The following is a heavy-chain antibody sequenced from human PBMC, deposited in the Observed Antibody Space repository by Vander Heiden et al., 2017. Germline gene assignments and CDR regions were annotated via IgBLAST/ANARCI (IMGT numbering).Heavy chain of an antibody. CDR2: IYYSGST. V-gene: IGHV4-39*02. J-gene: IGHJ4*01. CDR1: GGSISSSSYY. Sequence: QLQLQESGPGLVKPSETLSLTCTVSGGSISSSSYYWGWIRQPPGKGLEWIGSIYYSGSTDDNPSLKSRVTISVDTSKNQFSLKLSSVTAADTAVYDGARDSSGCIDYWGHGTLVTVCS. D-gene: IGHD6-19*01. CDR3: ARDSSGCIDY.